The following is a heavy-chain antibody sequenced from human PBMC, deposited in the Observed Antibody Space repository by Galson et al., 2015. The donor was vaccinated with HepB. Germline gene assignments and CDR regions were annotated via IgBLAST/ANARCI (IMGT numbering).Heavy chain of an antibody. CDR2: ISYDGSNK. D-gene: IGHD3-3*01. CDR3: AKAVAIFGVANDY. Sequence: SLRLSCAASGFTFSSYGMHWVRQAPGEGLEWVAVISYDGSNKYYADSVKGRFTISRDNSKNTLYLQMNSLRAEDAAVYYCAKAVAIFGVANDYWGQGTLVTVSS. J-gene: IGHJ4*02. CDR1: GFTFSSYG. V-gene: IGHV3-30*18.